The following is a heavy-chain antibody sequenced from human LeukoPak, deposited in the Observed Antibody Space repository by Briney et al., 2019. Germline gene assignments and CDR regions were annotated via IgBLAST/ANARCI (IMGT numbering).Heavy chain of an antibody. CDR1: GGSISPYF. D-gene: IGHD3-10*01. CDR2: ISYTGST. CDR3: ARDDYRGVTNFDP. V-gene: IGHV4-59*01. Sequence: PSETLSLTCTVSGGSISPYFWSWIRQPPGKGLEWIGYISYTGSTNYNPSLKSRVTISVDTSKNQFSLQLTSVTAADTAVYYCARDDYRGVTNFDPRGQGTLVTVSS. J-gene: IGHJ5*02.